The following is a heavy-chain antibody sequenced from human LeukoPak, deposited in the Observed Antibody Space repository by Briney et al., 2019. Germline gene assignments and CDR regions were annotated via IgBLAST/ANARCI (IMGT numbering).Heavy chain of an antibody. CDR2: ISADNGDI. J-gene: IGHJ4*02. CDR1: GYTFTVYY. CDR3: ARDDGGFGELRY. Sequence: ASVTVSFKASGYTFTVYYMHWVRQAPGQGLEWMGWISADNGDINYAEKLQGRVTVTTDTSASTAYMELRSLTFDDTAVYYCARDDGGFGELRYWGQGTLVTVSS. D-gene: IGHD3-10*01. V-gene: IGHV1-18*04.